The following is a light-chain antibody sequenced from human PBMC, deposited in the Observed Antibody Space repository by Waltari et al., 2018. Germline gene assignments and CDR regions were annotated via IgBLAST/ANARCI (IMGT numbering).Light chain of an antibody. J-gene: IGKJ5*01. V-gene: IGKV1-9*01. CDR1: QGISSN. Sequence: IQLTQSPSSLSASVGDRVTITCRASQGISSNLAWYQQKPGKAPKLLITAASTLQSGVPLRFSGSGSETDFTLTISSLQPEDFATYYCQQLNSYPITFCQGTRLEIK. CDR3: QQLNSYPIT. CDR2: AAS.